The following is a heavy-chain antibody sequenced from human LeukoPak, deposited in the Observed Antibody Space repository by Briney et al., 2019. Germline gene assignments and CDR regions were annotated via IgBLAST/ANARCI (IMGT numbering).Heavy chain of an antibody. CDR3: ARGAEYGYRSVYYFFDY. V-gene: IGHV3-64*01. J-gene: IGHJ4*02. Sequence: GGSLRLSCAASGFGFSSYAMHWVRQAPGKGLEYVSAIRSTGGSTYYANSVQGRFTISRDNSKNTLFPQIGSLRAEDMAVYYCARGAEYGYRSVYYFFDYWGQGTLVTVSS. CDR1: GFGFSSYA. CDR2: IRSTGGST. D-gene: IGHD6-19*01.